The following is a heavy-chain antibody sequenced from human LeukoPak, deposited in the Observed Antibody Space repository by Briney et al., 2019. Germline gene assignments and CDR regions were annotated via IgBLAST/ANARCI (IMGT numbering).Heavy chain of an antibody. CDR3: ARGGYSYGIDY. CDR2: IYYSGST. J-gene: IGHJ4*02. CDR1: GGSISSDY. D-gene: IGHD5-18*01. V-gene: IGHV4-59*01. Sequence: SETLSLTCTVSGGSISSDYWSWIRQPPGKGLEWIGYIYYSGSTNYNPSLKSRVTISVDTSKNQFSLKLNSVTAADTAVYYCARGGYSYGIDYWGQGTLVTVSS.